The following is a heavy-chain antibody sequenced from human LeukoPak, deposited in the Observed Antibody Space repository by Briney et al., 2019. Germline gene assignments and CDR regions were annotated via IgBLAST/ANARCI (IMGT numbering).Heavy chain of an antibody. CDR2: IYTSGNT. D-gene: IGHD2-21*01. Sequence: SDTLSLPCTVSGASISSGSYYWSWIRQPAGKGLERIWRIYTSGNTNYNPSRKSRVAISIDASKNQFSLKLSSVAAEDTAVYYCAREPADPGHLVVLAVVGCMDVWGNGTTVTVSS. CDR1: GASISSGSYY. CDR3: AREPADPGHLVVLAVVGCMDV. V-gene: IGHV4-61*02. J-gene: IGHJ6*03.